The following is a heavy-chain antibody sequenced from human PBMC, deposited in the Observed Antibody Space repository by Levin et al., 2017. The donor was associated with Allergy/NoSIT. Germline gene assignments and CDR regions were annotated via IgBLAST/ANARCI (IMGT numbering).Heavy chain of an antibody. CDR2: ISFDGSNK. V-gene: IGHV3-30*03. Sequence: GESLKISCAASGFTFSRHAMHWVRQVPGMGLEWVAVISFDGSNKDYADAMKGRFTISRDNSKNTLYLQMNSLRGEDTAVYYCAREAPYSSSSYSDFSFDYWGQGTLVTVSS. CDR1: GFTFSRHA. D-gene: IGHD6-6*01. CDR3: AREAPYSSSSYSDFSFDY. J-gene: IGHJ4*02.